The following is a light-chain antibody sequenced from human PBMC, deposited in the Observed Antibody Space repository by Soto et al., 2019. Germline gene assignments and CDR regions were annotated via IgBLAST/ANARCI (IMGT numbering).Light chain of an antibody. CDR2: DAS. Sequence: EIVMPQYPATLSVSPGERATLSCRASQSVSNRLAWYQHKPGQAPRLLIYDASTRATGIPVSFSGSGSGTECTLTINSLPAEDFAVYYCQPYNNWPPEGTFGQGNKVDIK. J-gene: IGKJ1*01. CDR3: QPYNNWPPEGT. V-gene: IGKV3-15*01. CDR1: QSVSNR.